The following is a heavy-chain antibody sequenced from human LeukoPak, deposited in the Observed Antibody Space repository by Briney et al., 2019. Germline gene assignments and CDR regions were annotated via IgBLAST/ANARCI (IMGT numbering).Heavy chain of an antibody. J-gene: IGHJ4*02. Sequence: PGGSLRLSCAASGLTLSKYGIHWVRQAPGKGLEWVAVIWYGGSNKYYADSVKGRFTISRDNSKNTLYLQINSLRAEDTAVYYCAKAYDFWSGWLDYWGQGTLVTVSS. D-gene: IGHD3-3*01. CDR1: GLTLSKYG. CDR3: AKAYDFWSGWLDY. CDR2: IWYGGSNK. V-gene: IGHV3-30*02.